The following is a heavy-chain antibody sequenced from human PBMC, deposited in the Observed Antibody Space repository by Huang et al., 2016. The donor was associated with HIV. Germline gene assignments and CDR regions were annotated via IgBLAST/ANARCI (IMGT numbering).Heavy chain of an antibody. CDR2: VSYDGRNK. J-gene: IGHJ6*03. CDR3: ARRAVAGIYYYYYMDV. D-gene: IGHD6-19*01. CDR1: GFTCSNYA. Sequence: QVQLVESGGGVVQPGRSMRLSCAASGFTCSNYAMHWVRQAPGTGLAWVAVVSYDGRNKYYTDSVRGRFTISRDNSKNALYLQMNSLRAEETAVYYCARRAVAGIYYYYYMDVWGKGTTVTVSS. V-gene: IGHV3-30*04.